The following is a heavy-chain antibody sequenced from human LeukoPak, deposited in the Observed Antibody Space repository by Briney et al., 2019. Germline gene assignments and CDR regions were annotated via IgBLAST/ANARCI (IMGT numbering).Heavy chain of an antibody. D-gene: IGHD1/OR15-1a*01. CDR3: ARDPRNKGFDP. CDR2: INGDGSST. Sequence: AGGSLRLSCAASGFTLSYYWMLWVRHAPGKGLVWVSTINGDGSSTNYADSVKGRFTISRDNAKNTLYLEMNSLRAEDTAVYYCARDPRNKGFDPWGQGTLVTVSS. J-gene: IGHJ5*02. V-gene: IGHV3-74*01. CDR1: GFTLSYYW.